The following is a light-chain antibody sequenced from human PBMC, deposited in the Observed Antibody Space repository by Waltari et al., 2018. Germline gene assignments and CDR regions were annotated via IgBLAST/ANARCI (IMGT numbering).Light chain of an antibody. Sequence: EIVMTQSPATLSVSPGESATLSCRASQSVSNNLAWYQQKPGQAPRLLIYDASTRATGIPARFSGSGSGTEFTLTISSLQSEDFAVYYCQQYNNWPMYTFGQGTKLDIK. CDR2: DAS. J-gene: IGKJ2*01. CDR3: QQYNNWPMYT. V-gene: IGKV3-15*01. CDR1: QSVSNN.